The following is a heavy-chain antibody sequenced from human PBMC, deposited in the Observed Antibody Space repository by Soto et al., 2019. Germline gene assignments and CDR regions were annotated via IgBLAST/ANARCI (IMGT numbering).Heavy chain of an antibody. J-gene: IGHJ5*02. CDR1: GGTFSSYA. V-gene: IGHV1-69*13. CDR3: ARVRCSGGSCYPPNNWFDP. D-gene: IGHD2-15*01. CDR2: IIPIFGTA. Sequence: RASVKVSCKASGGTFSSYAISWVRQAPGQGLEWMGGIIPIFGTANYAQKFQGRVTITADESTSTAYMELSSLRSEDTAVYYCARVRCSGGSCYPPNNWFDPWGQGTLVTVSS.